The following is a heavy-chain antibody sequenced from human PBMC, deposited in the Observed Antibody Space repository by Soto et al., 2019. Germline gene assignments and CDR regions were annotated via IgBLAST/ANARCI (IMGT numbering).Heavy chain of an antibody. CDR1: GGTFSSYA. V-gene: IGHV1-69*13. J-gene: IGHJ4*02. Sequence: GASVKVSCKASGGTFSSYAISWVRQAPGQGLEWMGGIIPIFGTANYAQKFQGRVTITADESTSTAYMELSSLRSEDTAVYYCARAYSIPYYFDYWGQGTLVTVSS. CDR3: ARAYSIPYYFDY. D-gene: IGHD4-4*01. CDR2: IIPIFGTA.